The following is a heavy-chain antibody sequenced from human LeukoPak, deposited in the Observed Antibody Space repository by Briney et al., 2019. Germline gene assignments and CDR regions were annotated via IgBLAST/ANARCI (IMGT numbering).Heavy chain of an antibody. CDR1: GFTFSSYW. Sequence: GGSLRLSCAASGFTFSSYWMHWVRQAPGKGLVWVSRINSDGSSTSYADSVKGRFTISRDNAMNTLYLQMNSLRAEDTAVYYCARDSEAGTLLYYFDYWGQGTLVTVSS. D-gene: IGHD6-19*01. V-gene: IGHV3-74*01. CDR3: ARDSEAGTLLYYFDY. J-gene: IGHJ4*02. CDR2: INSDGSST.